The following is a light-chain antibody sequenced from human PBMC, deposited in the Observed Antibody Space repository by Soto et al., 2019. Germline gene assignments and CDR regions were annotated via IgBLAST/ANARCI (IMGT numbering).Light chain of an antibody. CDR2: DVS. J-gene: IGLJ2*01. V-gene: IGLV2-14*01. Sequence: QSVLTQPASVSGSPGQSITISCTGTSSDVGGYNYVSWYQQHPGKAPKLMIYDVSNRPSGVSNGFSGSKSGNTASLTISGLQAEDDADYYCSSYTSSSTLGVFGGGTKLTVL. CDR3: SSYTSSSTLGV. CDR1: SSDVGGYNY.